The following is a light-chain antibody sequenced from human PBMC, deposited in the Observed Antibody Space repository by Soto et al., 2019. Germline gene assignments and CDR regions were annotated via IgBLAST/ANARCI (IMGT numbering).Light chain of an antibody. CDR2: DAS. V-gene: IGKV3-11*01. J-gene: IGKJ2*01. Sequence: EIVLTQSPATLSLSPGERATLSCRASQSVSSYLAWYQQKPGQAPRLLIYDASNRATGIPARFSGSESGTDFTLTNSSLEPEDFAVYYCQQRSTWLYTFGQGTKLEIK. CDR3: QQRSTWLYT. CDR1: QSVSSY.